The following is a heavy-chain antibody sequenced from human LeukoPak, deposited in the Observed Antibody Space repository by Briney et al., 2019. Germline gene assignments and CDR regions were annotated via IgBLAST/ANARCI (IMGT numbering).Heavy chain of an antibody. CDR1: GFTFSSYA. CDR3: ARDWRAEAGPFDY. CDR2: ISYDGSNK. D-gene: IGHD6-13*01. V-gene: IGHV3-30-3*01. Sequence: PGVSLRLSCAASGFTFSSYAMHWVRQAPGKGLEWVAVISYDGSNKYYADSVKGRFTISRDNSKNTLYLQMNSLRVEDTAVYYCARDWRAEAGPFDYWGQGTLVTVSS. J-gene: IGHJ4*02.